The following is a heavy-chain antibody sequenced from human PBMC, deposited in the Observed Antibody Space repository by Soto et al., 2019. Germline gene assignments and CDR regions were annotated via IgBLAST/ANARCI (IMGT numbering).Heavy chain of an antibody. CDR1: GFTFSSYG. D-gene: IGHD6-13*01. CDR3: ARDRSSWYVGYYFDY. Sequence: QVQLVEYGGGVVQPGRSLRLSCAASGFTFSSYGMRWVRQAPGKGLEWVAGIWYDGSNKYYADSVKGRFTISKDNSKNTLYLQMNSLRAEDTAVYYCARDRSSWYVGYYFDYLGQGTLVTGSS. V-gene: IGHV3-33*01. J-gene: IGHJ4*02. CDR2: IWYDGSNK.